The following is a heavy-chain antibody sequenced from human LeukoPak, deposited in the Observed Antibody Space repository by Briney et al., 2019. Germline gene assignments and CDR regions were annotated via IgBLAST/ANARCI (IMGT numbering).Heavy chain of an antibody. CDR2: ISYDGSNK. CDR3: ARDGPLRPKGRWLQAFDY. J-gene: IGHJ4*02. Sequence: GGSLRLSCAASGFTFSSYAMHWVRQAPGKGLEWVAVISYDGSNKYYAGSVKGRFTISRDNSKNTLYLQMNSLRAEDTAVYYCARDGPLRPKGRWLQAFDYWGQGTLVTVSS. CDR1: GFTFSSYA. D-gene: IGHD5-24*01. V-gene: IGHV3-30*04.